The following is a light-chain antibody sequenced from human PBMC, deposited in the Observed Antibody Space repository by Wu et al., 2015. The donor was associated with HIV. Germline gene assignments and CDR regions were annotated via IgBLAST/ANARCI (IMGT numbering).Light chain of an antibody. Sequence: EILLTQSPGTLSLSPGERATLSCRASQSISYTYLAWYQQKPGQAPRLLIYGASSRATGIPDRFTGNGSGTDFTLTISRLEPEDFAVYYCHQYGSSPQTFGQGTKVEIK. CDR3: HQYGSSPQT. CDR1: QSISYTY. J-gene: IGKJ1*01. CDR2: GAS. V-gene: IGKV3-20*01.